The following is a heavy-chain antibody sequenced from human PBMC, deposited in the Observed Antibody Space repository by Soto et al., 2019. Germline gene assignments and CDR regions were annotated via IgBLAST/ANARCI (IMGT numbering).Heavy chain of an antibody. CDR1: GFSLSTYGVG. CDR2: IYWDDDT. CDR3: AHRPGFSMAFDY. D-gene: IGHD3-10*01. J-gene: IGHJ4*02. Sequence: QITLKESGPTLVKPTQTLTLTCTFSGFSLSTYGVGVGWIRQPPGKALEWLALIYWDDDTRLSPSLNSRLSITKHTSKSQVVLTMPHMDPVDTATYYCAHRPGFSMAFDYWGPGSLITVSS. V-gene: IGHV2-5*02.